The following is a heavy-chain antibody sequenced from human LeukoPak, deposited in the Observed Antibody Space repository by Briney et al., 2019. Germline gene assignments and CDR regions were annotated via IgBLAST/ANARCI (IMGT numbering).Heavy chain of an antibody. J-gene: IGHJ4*02. D-gene: IGHD3-22*01. CDR1: GFTFSSYA. CDR3: AKGHYDSSGYYNYFDY. Sequence: PGGSLRLSCAASGFTFSSYAMSWVRQAPGKGLEWVSAISGSGGGTYYADSVKGRFTISRDNSKNTLYLQMNSLRAEDTAVYYCAKGHYDSSGYYNYFDYWGQGTLVTVSS. V-gene: IGHV3-23*01. CDR2: ISGSGGGT.